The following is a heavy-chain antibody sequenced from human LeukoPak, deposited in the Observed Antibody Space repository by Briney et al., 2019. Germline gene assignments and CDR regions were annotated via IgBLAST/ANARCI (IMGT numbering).Heavy chain of an antibody. CDR2: IIQGGGEK. Sequence: PGGSLRLSCAASGFTFSAYWMTCVRQAPGKGLEWVANIIQGGGEKYYVDSVKGRFTISRDDAKNSLYLQMNSLTAEDTALYYCVRDGIRDIPGVITIRYDYWGQGTLVTVSS. V-gene: IGHV3-7*05. CDR3: VRDGIRDIPGVITIRYDY. CDR1: GFTFSAYW. J-gene: IGHJ4*02. D-gene: IGHD3-10*01.